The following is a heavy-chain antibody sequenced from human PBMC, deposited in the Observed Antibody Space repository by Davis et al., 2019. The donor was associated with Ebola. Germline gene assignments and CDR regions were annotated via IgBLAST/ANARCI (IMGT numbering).Heavy chain of an antibody. D-gene: IGHD2-8*01. CDR1: GFTFSSYS. Sequence: GESLKISCAASGFTFSSYSMNWVRQAPGKGLEWVSSISSSSSYIYYADSVKCRFTISRDNAKNSLYLQMNSLRAEDTAVYFCARVTENGMDVWGPGTTVTVSS. CDR2: ISSSSSYI. CDR3: ARVTENGMDV. J-gene: IGHJ6*02. V-gene: IGHV3-21*04.